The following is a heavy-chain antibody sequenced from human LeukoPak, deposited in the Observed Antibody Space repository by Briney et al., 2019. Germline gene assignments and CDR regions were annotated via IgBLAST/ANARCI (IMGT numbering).Heavy chain of an antibody. CDR1: GFTFSSYA. Sequence: GGSLRLSCAASGFTFSSYAMSWVRQAPGRGLEWVSTISASGGNTYYADSVKGRFTISRDNSKNTQYLQMNSLRAEDTAVYYCAKGSYSYGYLFDYWGQGTLVTVSS. CDR2: ISASGGNT. D-gene: IGHD5-18*01. CDR3: AKGSYSYGYLFDY. J-gene: IGHJ4*02. V-gene: IGHV3-23*01.